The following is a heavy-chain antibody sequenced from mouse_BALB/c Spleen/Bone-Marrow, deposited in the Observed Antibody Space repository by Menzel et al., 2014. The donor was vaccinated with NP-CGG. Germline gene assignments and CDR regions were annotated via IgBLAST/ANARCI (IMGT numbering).Heavy chain of an antibody. Sequence: QVQLQQSGAEQVRPGTSVKVSCKAAGYAFTYYLIDWIKQRPGQRPGQGLEWIGVINPGTGGTNYNEKFKGRATLTADNSYSTAYMQLSSLTSDDSAVYFCARRPWFAYWGQGTLVTVSA. CDR3: ARRPWFAY. CDR1: GYAFTYYL. V-gene: IGHV1-54*01. J-gene: IGHJ3*01. CDR2: INPGTGGT.